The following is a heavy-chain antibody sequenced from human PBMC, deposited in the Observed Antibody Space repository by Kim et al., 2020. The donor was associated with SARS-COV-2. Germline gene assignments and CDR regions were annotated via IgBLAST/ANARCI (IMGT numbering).Heavy chain of an antibody. J-gene: IGHJ6*02. D-gene: IGHD3-22*01. CDR2: IIPIFGTA. Sequence: SVKVSCKASGGTFSSYAISWVRQAPGQGLEWMGGIIPIFGTANYAQKFQGRVTITADESTSTAYIELSSLRSEDTAVYYCARDSYYYDRRTHYGMDVWGQGTTVTVSS. CDR1: GGTFSSYA. CDR3: ARDSYYYDRRTHYGMDV. V-gene: IGHV1-69*13.